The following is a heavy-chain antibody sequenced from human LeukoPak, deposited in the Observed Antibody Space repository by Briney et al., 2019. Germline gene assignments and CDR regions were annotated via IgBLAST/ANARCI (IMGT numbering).Heavy chain of an antibody. V-gene: IGHV3-30*01. CDR2: ISYDGSNK. Sequence: GGSLRLSCAASGFTFSSYAMHWVRQAPGKGLEWVAVISYDGSNKYYADSVKGRFTISRDNSKNTLYLQMNSLRAEDTAVYYCARDPDPGSWYLGGYYFDYWDQGTLVTVSS. J-gene: IGHJ4*02. CDR3: ARDPDPGSWYLGGYYFDY. CDR1: GFTFSSYA. D-gene: IGHD6-13*01.